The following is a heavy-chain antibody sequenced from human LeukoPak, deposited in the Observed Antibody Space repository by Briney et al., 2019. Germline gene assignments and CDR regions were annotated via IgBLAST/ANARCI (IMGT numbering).Heavy chain of an antibody. CDR2: ISYDGSNK. CDR1: GFTFSSYA. CDR3: AREGQQLVGLDY. D-gene: IGHD6-13*01. J-gene: IGHJ4*02. Sequence: PGGSLRLSCAASGFTFSSYAMHWVRQAPGKGLEWVAVISYDGSNKYYADSVKGRLTISRDNSKNTLYLQMNSLRAEDTAVYYCAREGQQLVGLDYWGQGTLVTVSS. V-gene: IGHV3-30-3*01.